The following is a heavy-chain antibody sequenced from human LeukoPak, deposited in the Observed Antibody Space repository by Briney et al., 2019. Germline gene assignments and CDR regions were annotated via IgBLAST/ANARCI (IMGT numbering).Heavy chain of an antibody. CDR2: FDPEDGET. D-gene: IGHD3-22*01. Sequence: ASVKVSCKVSGYTLTELSMHWVRQAPGKGLEWMGGFDPEDGETIYAEKFQCRVTMTEDTSTDTAYVELSSLRSEDTAVYYCAPRYYDSSGYYPYWAQETLVTVPS. CDR1: GYTLTELS. CDR3: APRYYDSSGYYPY. V-gene: IGHV1-24*01. J-gene: IGHJ4*02.